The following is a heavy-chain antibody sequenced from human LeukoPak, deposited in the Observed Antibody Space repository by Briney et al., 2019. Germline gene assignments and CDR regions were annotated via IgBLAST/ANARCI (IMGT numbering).Heavy chain of an antibody. J-gene: IGHJ4*02. V-gene: IGHV1-3*04. D-gene: IGHD5-18*01. CDR3: ARGGLRYSYGTYFDS. Sequence: ASVKVSCKASGYTLSQYAMRWVRQAPGQRPEWMGWINSGNSNTKYDQKFQGRVSITWDTSATTAYIELSSLRSEDTAVYYCARGGLRYSYGTYFDSWGQGTLVTVSS. CDR1: GYTLSQYA. CDR2: INSGNSNT.